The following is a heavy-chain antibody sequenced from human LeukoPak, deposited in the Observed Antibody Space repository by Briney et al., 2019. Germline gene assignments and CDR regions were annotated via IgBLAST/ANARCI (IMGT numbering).Heavy chain of an antibody. J-gene: IGHJ5*02. CDR2: ISRSSSTI. CDR1: GFNFSSFS. CDR3: ARDSLGLRDYGLWFDP. D-gene: IGHD4-17*01. V-gene: IGHV3-48*01. Sequence: PGESLRLSCTASGFNFSSFSMNWVRQAPGKGLEWVSYISRSSSTIYYADSVKGRFTISRDNAKNSLYLQMNSLRAEDTAVYYCARDSLGLRDYGLWFDPWGQGTLVTVSS.